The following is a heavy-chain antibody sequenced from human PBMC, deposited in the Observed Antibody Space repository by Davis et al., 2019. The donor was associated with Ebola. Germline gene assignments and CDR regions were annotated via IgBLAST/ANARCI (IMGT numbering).Heavy chain of an antibody. Sequence: LSLTCTVSGGSISSGGYYMSWIRQAPGKGLEWVSYISSSGSTIYYADSVKGRFTISRDNAKNSLYLQMNSLRGDDTAVYYCAKDFDAGWAIWGQGTTVTVSS. CDR3: AKDFDAGWAI. CDR2: ISSSGSTI. D-gene: IGHD3-9*01. J-gene: IGHJ6*02. CDR1: GGSISSGGYY. V-gene: IGHV3-11*04.